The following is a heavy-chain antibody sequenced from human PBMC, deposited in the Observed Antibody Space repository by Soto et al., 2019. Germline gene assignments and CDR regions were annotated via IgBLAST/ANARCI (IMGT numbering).Heavy chain of an antibody. Sequence: EVQLVESGGGLVQRGGSLRLSCAAPGFTFGIYSINWVRQGPGKGLGWVSYNKGSSSTMDYADSVKGRFIISRDNADNSLYLQMNSLRDADTAVYYCARGDRFRCSGDRCFSDGLFLSWGQGTLVTVSS. CDR3: ARGDRFRCSGDRCFSDGLFLS. V-gene: IGHV3-48*02. J-gene: IGHJ5*02. CDR1: GFTFGIYS. CDR2: NKGSSSTM. D-gene: IGHD2-15*01.